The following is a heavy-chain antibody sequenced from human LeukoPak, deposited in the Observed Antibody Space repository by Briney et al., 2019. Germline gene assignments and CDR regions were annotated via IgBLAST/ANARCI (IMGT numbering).Heavy chain of an antibody. J-gene: IGHJ4*02. V-gene: IGHV4-61*02. Sequence: PSQTLSLTCTVSGVSISSGSYYWSWIRQPAGKGLEWIGRIYTSGSTNYNPSLKSRVTISVDTSKNQFSLKLSSVTAADTAVYYCARDRAEREMATIAPFGYWGQGTLVTVSS. CDR1: GVSISSGSYY. CDR2: IYTSGST. D-gene: IGHD5-24*01. CDR3: ARDRAEREMATIAPFGY.